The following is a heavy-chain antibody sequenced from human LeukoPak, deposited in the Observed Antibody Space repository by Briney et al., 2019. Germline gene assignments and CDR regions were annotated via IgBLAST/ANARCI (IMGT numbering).Heavy chain of an antibody. CDR1: GGSISSSSYY. J-gene: IGHJ5*02. CDR2: IYYSGST. Sequence: ETLSLTCTVSGGSISSSSYYWGSIRQPPGKGLEWIGSIYYSGSTYYNPSLKSRVTISVDTSKNQFSLKLSSVTAADTAVYYCVRDNWNYDYWFDPWGQGTLVTVSS. CDR3: VRDNWNYDYWFDP. D-gene: IGHD1-7*01. V-gene: IGHV4-39*07.